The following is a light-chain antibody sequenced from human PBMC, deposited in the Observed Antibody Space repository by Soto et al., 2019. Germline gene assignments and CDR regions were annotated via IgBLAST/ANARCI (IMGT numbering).Light chain of an antibody. CDR3: QQYKSYPWT. CDR2: TAS. V-gene: IGKV1-16*02. Sequence: DIQMTQSPSSLSASVGDRVTITCRATQDINHYLVWFQQKPGKAPKSLTYTASNLQSGVPSYFSASGSGTDFTLTISVLQPEDFATYYCQQYKSYPWTFGQGTKVEIK. CDR1: QDINHY. J-gene: IGKJ1*01.